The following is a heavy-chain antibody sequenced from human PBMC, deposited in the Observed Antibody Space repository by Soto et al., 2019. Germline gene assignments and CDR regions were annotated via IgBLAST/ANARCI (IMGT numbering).Heavy chain of an antibody. CDR2: INPNSGGT. Sequence: ASVKVSCKASGYTFTGYYMHWVRQAPGQGLEWMGWINPNSGGTNYAQKFQGWVTMTRDTSISTAYMELSRLRSDDTAVYYCARSSTDYDSSGRDSGMDVWGQGTTVTVSS. V-gene: IGHV1-2*04. CDR3: ARSSTDYDSSGRDSGMDV. D-gene: IGHD3-10*01. J-gene: IGHJ6*02. CDR1: GYTFTGYY.